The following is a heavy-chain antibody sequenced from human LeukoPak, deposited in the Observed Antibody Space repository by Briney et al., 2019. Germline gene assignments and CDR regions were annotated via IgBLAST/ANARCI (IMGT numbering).Heavy chain of an antibody. CDR2: ISSSYRTT. CDR3: AYSSSRNWYFDL. Sequence: PGGSLRLSCVASGFAFSAYDMNWVRQAPGKGLEWVSYISSSYRTTYYADSVKGRFTISRDDAKNSLYLQMNSLRDEDTAVYYCAYSSSRNWYFDLWGRGTLVTVSS. V-gene: IGHV3-48*02. D-gene: IGHD6-13*01. J-gene: IGHJ2*01. CDR1: GFAFSAYD.